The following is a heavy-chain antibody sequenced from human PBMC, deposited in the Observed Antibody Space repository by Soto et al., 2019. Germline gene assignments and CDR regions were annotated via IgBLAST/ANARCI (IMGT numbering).Heavy chain of an antibody. CDR3: ARVGDDTSGYTYHFDY. D-gene: IGHD3-22*01. V-gene: IGHV3-21*01. CDR2: ISTGSNYR. Sequence: EVQLVESGGGLVRPGGSLRISCAASGFTFSSYSMNWVRQAPGKGLEWVSSISTGSNYRYYADSVRGRFIISRDNAKNSLNLQMNSLSAEETAVYYCARVGDDTSGYTYHFDYWGQGKLVTVSS. CDR1: GFTFSSYS. J-gene: IGHJ4*02.